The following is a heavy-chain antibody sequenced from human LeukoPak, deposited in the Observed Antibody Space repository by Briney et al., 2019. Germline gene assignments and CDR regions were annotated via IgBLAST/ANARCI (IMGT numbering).Heavy chain of an antibody. Sequence: GGTLRPSCAASGFTFSSYGMSWVRQAPGKGLEWVSAISGSGGSTYYADSVKGRFTISRDNSKNTLYLQMNSLRAEDTAVYYCAKDQAIYGSGSYGYWGQGTLVTVSS. J-gene: IGHJ4*02. CDR3: AKDQAIYGSGSYGY. CDR2: ISGSGGST. D-gene: IGHD3-10*01. CDR1: GFTFSSYG. V-gene: IGHV3-23*01.